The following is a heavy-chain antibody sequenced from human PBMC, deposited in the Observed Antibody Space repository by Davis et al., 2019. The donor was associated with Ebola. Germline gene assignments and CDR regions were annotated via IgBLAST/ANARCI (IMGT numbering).Heavy chain of an antibody. CDR3: ARSCCGGACSGNYYYYYMDV. V-gene: IGHV1-2*02. J-gene: IGHJ6*03. CDR2: INPNSGGT. D-gene: IGHD2-21*02. Sequence: ASVKVSCKASGYTFTGYYMHWVRQAPGQGLEWMGWINPNSGGTNYAQKFQGRVTMTRDTSISTAYMELGRLRSDDTAVYYCARSCCGGACSGNYYYYYMDVWGKGNTVTVSS. CDR1: GYTFTGYY.